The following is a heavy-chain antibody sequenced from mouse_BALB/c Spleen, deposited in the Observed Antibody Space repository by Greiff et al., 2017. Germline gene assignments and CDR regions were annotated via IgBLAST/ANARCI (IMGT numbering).Heavy chain of an antibody. Sequence: VQLQQPGVELVKPGASVKLSCKASGYTFTSYWMHWVKQRPGQGLEWIGEINPSNGRTNYNEKFKSKATLTVDKSSSTAYMQLSSLTSEDSAVYYCARSDYYRYAMDYWGQGTSVTVSS. J-gene: IGHJ4*01. D-gene: IGHD1-1*01. CDR3: ARSDYYRYAMDY. CDR1: GYTFTSYW. CDR2: INPSNGRT. V-gene: IGHV1S81*02.